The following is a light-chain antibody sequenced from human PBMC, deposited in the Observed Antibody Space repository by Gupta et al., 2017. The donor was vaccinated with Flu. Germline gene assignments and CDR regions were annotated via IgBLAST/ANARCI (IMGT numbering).Light chain of an antibody. V-gene: IGKV3-20*01. CDR3: QQEDTSPLT. Sequence: GTLSLSPGDRATLSCGASQSVSSNYLAWYQQKPGQAPRLLIYGASSRASGIPDRFSGSGSGTDFTLHISRLEPEDFAVYYCQQEDTSPLTFGGGTKVEIK. CDR1: QSVSSNY. J-gene: IGKJ4*01. CDR2: GAS.